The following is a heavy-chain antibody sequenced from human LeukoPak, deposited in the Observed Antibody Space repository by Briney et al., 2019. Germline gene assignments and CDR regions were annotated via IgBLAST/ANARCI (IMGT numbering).Heavy chain of an antibody. CDR3: SYYYDSSGYFWFDP. J-gene: IGHJ5*02. V-gene: IGHV4-34*01. Sequence: PSETLSLTCAVYGGSFSGYYWSWIRQPPGKGLEWIGEINHSGSTNYNPSLKSRVTTSVDTSKNQFSLKLSSVTAADTAVYYCSYYYDSSGYFWFDPWGQGTLVTVSS. D-gene: IGHD3-22*01. CDR1: GGSFSGYY. CDR2: INHSGST.